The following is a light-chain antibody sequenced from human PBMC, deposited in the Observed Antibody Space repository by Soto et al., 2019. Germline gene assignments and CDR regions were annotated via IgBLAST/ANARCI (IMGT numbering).Light chain of an antibody. CDR2: GAS. V-gene: IGKV3D-20*02. CDR1: QSVSSSY. J-gene: IGKJ1*01. Sequence: EIVLTQSPGTLSLSPGERATLSCRASQSVSSSYLAWYQQKPGQAPRLLIYGASNRATGIPARFSGSGSGTDFTLTISSLEPEDLAVYYCQQRGNRPPWTFGQGTKVDIK. CDR3: QQRGNRPPWT.